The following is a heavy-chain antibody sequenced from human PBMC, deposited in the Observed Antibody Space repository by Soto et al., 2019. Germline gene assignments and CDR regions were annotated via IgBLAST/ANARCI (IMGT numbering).Heavy chain of an antibody. CDR3: AMYYYDSSGYPNPSFYYGMDV. CDR2: IIPIFGTA. J-gene: IGHJ6*02. D-gene: IGHD3-22*01. Sequence: SVKVSCKASGGTFSSYAISWVRQAPGQGLEWMGGIIPIFGTANYAQKFQGRVTITADESTSTAYMELSSLRPEDTAVYYCAMYYYDSSGYPNPSFYYGMDVWGQGTTVTVSS. V-gene: IGHV1-69*13. CDR1: GGTFSSYA.